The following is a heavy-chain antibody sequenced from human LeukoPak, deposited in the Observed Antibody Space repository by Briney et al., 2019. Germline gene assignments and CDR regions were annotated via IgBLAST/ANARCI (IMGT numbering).Heavy chain of an antibody. V-gene: IGHV4-34*01. J-gene: IGHJ4*02. CDR2: INHSGST. CDR1: GGSFSGYY. CDR3: ARENGEPTYFDY. D-gene: IGHD4-17*01. Sequence: SETLSLTCAVYGGSFSGYYWSWIRQPPGKGLEWIGEINHSGSTNYNPSLKSRVTISVDTSKNQFSLKLSSVTAADTAVYYCARENGEPTYFDYWGQGTLVTVSS.